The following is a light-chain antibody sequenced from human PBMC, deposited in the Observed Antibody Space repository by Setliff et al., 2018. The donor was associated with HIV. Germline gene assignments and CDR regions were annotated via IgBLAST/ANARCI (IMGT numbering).Light chain of an antibody. Sequence: QSALTQPASVSGSPGQSITISCTGTSSDVGGYNSVSWYQQHPGKAPKLMIYEVSNRPSGVSNRFSGSKSGNTASLTISGLQAEDDADYYCSSYASSDTYVFGRGTKVTVL. CDR3: SSYASSDTYV. CDR2: EVS. CDR1: SSDVGGYNS. V-gene: IGLV2-14*01. J-gene: IGLJ1*01.